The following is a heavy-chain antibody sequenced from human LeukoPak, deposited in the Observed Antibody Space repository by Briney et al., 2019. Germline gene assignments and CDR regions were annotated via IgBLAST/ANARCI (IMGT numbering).Heavy chain of an antibody. D-gene: IGHD3-10*01. Sequence: PGGSLRLSCAASGFTFSSYWMSWVRQAPGKGLEWVANIKQDGSEKYYVDSVKGRFTISRDNAKNSLYLQMNSLRAEDTAVYYCARGGSPLLWFGERPFDYWGQGTLVTVSS. V-gene: IGHV3-7*01. CDR3: ARGGSPLLWFGERPFDY. J-gene: IGHJ4*02. CDR2: IKQDGSEK. CDR1: GFTFSSYW.